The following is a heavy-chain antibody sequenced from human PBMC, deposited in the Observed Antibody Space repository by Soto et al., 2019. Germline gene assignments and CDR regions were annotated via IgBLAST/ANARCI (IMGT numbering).Heavy chain of an antibody. CDR1: GYNFTSYD. V-gene: IGHV1-8*01. Sequence: QVQLVQSGAEVKKPGASVKVSCKASGYNFTSYDIHWVRQATGQGLEWMGWMNPNSGNTGYAQKFQGRVTMTRNTSTSTTYTELSILRSEDTAVYYCAGVCASSIAAGSRRPGWFDPWGQGTLVTVSS. CDR3: AGVCASSIAAGSRRPGWFDP. J-gene: IGHJ5*02. D-gene: IGHD6-6*01. CDR2: MNPNSGNT.